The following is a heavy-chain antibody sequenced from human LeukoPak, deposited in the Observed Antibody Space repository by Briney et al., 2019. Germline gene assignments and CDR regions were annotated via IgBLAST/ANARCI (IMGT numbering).Heavy chain of an antibody. CDR2: ISYDGSNK. CDR3: AKDNLIYYYDSSGHWGVDY. CDR1: GFTFSSYG. J-gene: IGHJ4*02. V-gene: IGHV3-30*18. Sequence: GGSLRLSCAASGFTFSSYGMHWVRQAPGKGLEWVAVISYDGSNKYYADSVKGRFTISRDNSKNTLYLQMNSLRAEDTAVYYCAKDNLIYYYDSSGHWGVDYWGQGTLVTVSS. D-gene: IGHD3-22*01.